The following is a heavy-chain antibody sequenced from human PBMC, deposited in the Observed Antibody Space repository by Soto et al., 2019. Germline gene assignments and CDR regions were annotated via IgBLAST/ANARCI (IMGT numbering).Heavy chain of an antibody. J-gene: IGHJ4*02. Sequence: QGQLLQSGGEVQEPGASVKVSCKASGYSFINYGISWMRQAPGQRLEWMAWSAPYYGNAIYAQNVQGRVTLTADRSTSTAYKEVRSLTTDDTALYYCAGTGGDCTQGVCYDYWGQGTLVTVSS. D-gene: IGHD2-8*01. CDR1: GYSFINYG. CDR2: SAPYYGNA. CDR3: AGTGGDCTQGVCYDY. V-gene: IGHV1-18*01.